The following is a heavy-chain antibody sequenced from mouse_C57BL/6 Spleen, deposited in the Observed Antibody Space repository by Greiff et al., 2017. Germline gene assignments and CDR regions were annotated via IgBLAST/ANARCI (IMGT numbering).Heavy chain of an antibody. CDR1: GYTFTSYW. Sequence: QVQLQQPGTELVKPGASVKLSCKASGYTFTSYWMHWVKQRPGQGLEWIGNINPSNGGTNYNGKFKGKATLTADKSSSTAYMQLSSLTSEDSAVYFCARRGLWDGYFDVWGTGTTGTVSS. CDR3: ARRGLWDGYFDV. D-gene: IGHD4-1*01. V-gene: IGHV1-53*01. J-gene: IGHJ1*03. CDR2: INPSNGGT.